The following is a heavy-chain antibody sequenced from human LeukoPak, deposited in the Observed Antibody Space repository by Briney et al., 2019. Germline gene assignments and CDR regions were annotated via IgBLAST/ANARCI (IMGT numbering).Heavy chain of an antibody. D-gene: IGHD3-10*01. V-gene: IGHV4-38-2*02. Sequence: SETLSLTCTVSGYSISSGYYWGWIRQPPGKGLEWIGYIYYSGSTNYNPSLKSRVTISVDTSKNQFSLKLSSVTAADTAVYYCARRLMVRGHDAFDIWGQGTMVTVSS. CDR3: ARRLMVRGHDAFDI. J-gene: IGHJ3*02. CDR1: GYSISSGYY. CDR2: IYYSGST.